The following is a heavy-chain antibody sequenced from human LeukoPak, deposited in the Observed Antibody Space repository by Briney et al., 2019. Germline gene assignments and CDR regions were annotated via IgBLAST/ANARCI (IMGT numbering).Heavy chain of an antibody. V-gene: IGHV3-30*18. CDR2: ISYDGSNK. Sequence: GGSLILSCAASGFTFSSYGMHWVRQAPGKGLEWVAVISYDGSNKYYADSVKGRFTISRDNSKNTLYLQMNSLRAEDTAVYYCAKDPEMATITGHYFDYWGQGTLVTVSS. D-gene: IGHD5-24*01. CDR3: AKDPEMATITGHYFDY. CDR1: GFTFSSYG. J-gene: IGHJ4*02.